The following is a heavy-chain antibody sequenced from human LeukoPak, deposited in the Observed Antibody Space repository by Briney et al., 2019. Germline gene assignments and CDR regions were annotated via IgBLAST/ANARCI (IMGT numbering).Heavy chain of an antibody. CDR1: GGSISGYY. Sequence: PSETLSFTCTVSGGSISGYYWSWIRQPAGKGLEWIGRIYTSGSTNYNPSLKSRVTMSVHTSKNQFSLKLSSVTAADTAVYYCARCTIGRWEYYFDYWGQGTLVTVSS. CDR3: ARCTIGRWEYYFDY. CDR2: IYTSGST. J-gene: IGHJ4*02. V-gene: IGHV4-4*07. D-gene: IGHD3-3*01.